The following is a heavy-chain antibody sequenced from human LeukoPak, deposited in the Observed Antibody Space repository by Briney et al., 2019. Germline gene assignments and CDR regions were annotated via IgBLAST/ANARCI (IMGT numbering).Heavy chain of an antibody. D-gene: IGHD2-2*01. CDR2: ISYDGSNK. J-gene: IGHJ4*02. CDR1: GFTFCSYA. CDR3: ARDLVVVPAGPVGFDY. V-gene: IGHV3-30*04. Sequence: GGSLRLSCAASGFTFCSYAMHWVRQAPGRGLGWVAVISYDGSNKYYADSVKGRFTISRDNSKNTLYLQMNSLRAEDTAVYYCARDLVVVPAGPVGFDYWGQGTLVTVSS.